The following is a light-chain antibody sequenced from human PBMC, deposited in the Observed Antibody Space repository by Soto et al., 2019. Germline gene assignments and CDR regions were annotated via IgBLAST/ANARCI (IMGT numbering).Light chain of an antibody. Sequence: DIVMTQSPDSQAASLGERATIDCRSSQSVLYSSNNKSYLAWYQQKPGQPPKLLIYWASTRESGVPDRFSGSGSGTDVTLTISSLQAEDVAVYYSQQYYSTPPTFGQGTKVEIK. CDR2: WAS. V-gene: IGKV4-1*01. CDR3: QQYYSTPPT. CDR1: QSVLYSSNNKSY. J-gene: IGKJ1*01.